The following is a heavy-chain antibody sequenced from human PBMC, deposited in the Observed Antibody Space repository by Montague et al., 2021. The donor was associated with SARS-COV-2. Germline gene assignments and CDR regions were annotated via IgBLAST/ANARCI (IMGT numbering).Heavy chain of an antibody. Sequence: SETLSLTCTVSGGSVSSGSFYWSWIRQPPGKGLELIGYIYYTGSSNYXPSLKSRVTISVDTSKNQFSLKLSSVTAADTAVYYCASLRGSAEILTAFQGVSYFYGMDVWGQGTTVTVSS. D-gene: IGHD3-9*01. CDR3: ASLRGSAEILTAFQGVSYFYGMDV. J-gene: IGHJ6*02. CDR1: GGSVSSGSFY. CDR2: IYYTGSS. V-gene: IGHV4-61*01.